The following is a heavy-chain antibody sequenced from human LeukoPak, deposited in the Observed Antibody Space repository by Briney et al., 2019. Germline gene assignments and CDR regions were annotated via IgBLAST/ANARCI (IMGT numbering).Heavy chain of an antibody. Sequence: SETLSLTCAVSGYSISSGYYWGWIRQPPGKALEWLGSIYHSGRTYYNPSLKSRVTISVDTSKNQFSLKLSSVTAADTAVYYCARQSDYYDSSGYLDYWGQGTLVTVSS. J-gene: IGHJ4*02. CDR2: IYHSGRT. V-gene: IGHV4-38-2*01. D-gene: IGHD3-22*01. CDR3: ARQSDYYDSSGYLDY. CDR1: GYSISSGYY.